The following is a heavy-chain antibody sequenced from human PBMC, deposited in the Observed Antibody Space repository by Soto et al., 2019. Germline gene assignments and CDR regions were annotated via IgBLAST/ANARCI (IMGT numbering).Heavy chain of an antibody. J-gene: IGHJ4*02. D-gene: IGHD2-15*01. Sequence: QVQLVESGGGVVQPGRSLRLSCAASGFTFSSYAMHWVRQAPGKGLEWVAVMSYDGSNKYYADSVKVRFTISRDNSKNTLYLQMNSLRAEDTAVYYCARFKGCSGGSCYPYFDYWGQGTLVTVSS. CDR1: GFTFSSYA. CDR2: MSYDGSNK. V-gene: IGHV3-30-3*01. CDR3: ARFKGCSGGSCYPYFDY.